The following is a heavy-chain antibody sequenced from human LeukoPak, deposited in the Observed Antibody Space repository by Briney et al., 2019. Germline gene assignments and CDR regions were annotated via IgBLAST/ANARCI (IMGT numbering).Heavy chain of an antibody. Sequence: PGGSLRLSCAASGFTFSSYGMHWVRQAPGKGLEWVAFIHSDGRNKYYADSVKGRFTISRDNSKNTLYLQMNSLRVEDTAVYYCASTTGGYWGQGTLVPVSS. D-gene: IGHD4-23*01. CDR1: GFTFSSYG. CDR3: ASTTGGY. CDR2: IHSDGRNK. J-gene: IGHJ4*02. V-gene: IGHV3-30*02.